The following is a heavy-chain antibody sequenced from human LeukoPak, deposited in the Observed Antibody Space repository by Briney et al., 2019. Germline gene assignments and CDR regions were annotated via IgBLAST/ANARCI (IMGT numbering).Heavy chain of an antibody. V-gene: IGHV3-23*01. J-gene: IGHJ4*02. D-gene: IGHD5-24*01. CDR1: GFTFITYA. Sequence: GGSLRLSCAASGFTFITYAMRWVRQSPGKGLEWVSAISGSGGSTYYADSVKGRFTISRDNSKNTLHLQMNSLRAEDTAVYYCAKVVEYNYGHAPYFDYWGQGTLVTVSS. CDR2: ISGSGGST. CDR3: AKVVEYNYGHAPYFDY.